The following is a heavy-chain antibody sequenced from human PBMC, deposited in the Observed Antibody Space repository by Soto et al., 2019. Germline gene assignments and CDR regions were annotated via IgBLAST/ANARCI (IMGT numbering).Heavy chain of an antibody. CDR1: GGTFSSYA. J-gene: IGHJ6*02. CDR2: IIPILGTA. V-gene: IGHV1-69*01. CDR3: ARDSRTTVTTSIYYYYFGMDV. D-gene: IGHD4-17*01. Sequence: QVQLVQSGAEVKKPGSSVKVSCKASGGTFSSYAISWVRQAPGQGLEWMGGIIPILGTANYAQKFQGRVTITADESTSTAYMELRSLISEDTAVYYCARDSRTTVTTSIYYYYFGMDVWGQGTTVTVSS.